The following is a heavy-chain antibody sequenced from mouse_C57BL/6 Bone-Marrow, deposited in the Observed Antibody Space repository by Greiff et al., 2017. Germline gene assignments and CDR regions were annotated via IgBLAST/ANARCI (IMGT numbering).Heavy chain of an antibody. CDR3: AREGVYYGSSYDYYAMDY. CDR1: GFTFSDYG. J-gene: IGHJ4*01. CDR2: ISNLAYSI. Sequence: EVQVVESGGGLVQPGGSLKLSCAASGFTFSDYGMAWVRQAPRKGPEWVAFISNLAYSIYYADTVTGRFTISRENAKNTLYLEMSSLRSEDTAMYYCAREGVYYGSSYDYYAMDYWGQGTSVTVSS. V-gene: IGHV5-15*01. D-gene: IGHD1-1*01.